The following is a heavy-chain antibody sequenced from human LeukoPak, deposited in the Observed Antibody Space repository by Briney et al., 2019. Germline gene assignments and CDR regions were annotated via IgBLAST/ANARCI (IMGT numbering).Heavy chain of an antibody. D-gene: IGHD6-19*01. J-gene: IGHJ6*02. V-gene: IGHV4-59*01. CDR3: ARDNAAGPLRTDYYYGMDV. Sequence: SDTLSLTCTVSGGSISSYYWSWIRQPPGKGLEWIVYIYYSGSTNYNPSLKSRVTISVDTSKNQFSLKLSSVTAADTAVYYCARDNAAGPLRTDYYYGMDVWGQGTTVTVSS. CDR1: GGSISSYY. CDR2: IYYSGST.